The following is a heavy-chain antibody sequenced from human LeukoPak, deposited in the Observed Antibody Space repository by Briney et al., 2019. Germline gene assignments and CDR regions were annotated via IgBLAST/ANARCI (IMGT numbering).Heavy chain of an antibody. CDR1: GFTFSDYY. CDR2: ISSSDTTI. CDR3: ARADCSSTSCYELDY. J-gene: IGHJ4*02. V-gene: IGHV3-11*04. D-gene: IGHD2-2*01. Sequence: PGGSLRLSCAGSGFTFSDYYMSWIRQAPGKGLEWVSYISSSDTTIYYADSVKGRLTISRDNAQNSLYLQMNTLRADDTAVYYCARADCSSTSCYELDYWGQGTLVTVSS.